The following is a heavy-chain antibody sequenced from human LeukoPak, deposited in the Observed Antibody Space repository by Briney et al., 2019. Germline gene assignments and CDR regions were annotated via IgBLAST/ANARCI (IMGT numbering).Heavy chain of an antibody. D-gene: IGHD4-17*01. CDR3: ARDNTVITGFDY. CDR1: GYSISSAHY. V-gene: IGHV4-38-2*02. CDR2: IYRSGSS. Sequence: SETLSLTCTVSGYSISSAHYWGWIRQPPGKGLEWIGSIYRSGSSYYNTSLKSLVTISVNTSNNQFSLKLSSVTAADTAVYYCARDNTVITGFDYWGQGTLVTVSS. J-gene: IGHJ4*02.